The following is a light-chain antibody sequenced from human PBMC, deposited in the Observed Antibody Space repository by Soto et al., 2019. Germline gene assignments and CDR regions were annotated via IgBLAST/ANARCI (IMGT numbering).Light chain of an antibody. Sequence: IVLTQSPVTLSLSPGERATLSCRPSQSVSSSYLAWYQQKPGQAPRLLIYGASSRATGIPDRFSGSGSGTDFTLTISRLQPDDFATYYCQQYNTYSTFGQGTRLEI. V-gene: IGKV3-20*01. J-gene: IGKJ5*01. CDR2: GAS. CDR3: QQYNTYST. CDR1: QSVSSSY.